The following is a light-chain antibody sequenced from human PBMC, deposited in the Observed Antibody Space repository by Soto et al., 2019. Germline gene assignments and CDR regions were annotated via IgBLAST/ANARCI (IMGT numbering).Light chain of an antibody. CDR3: QYCGDSPRVT. CDR1: QTITSIY. Sequence: EIVLTQSPGTLSLAPGERATLSCRASQTITSIYLSWYQQKPGQAPRLLIYGASGRTTDVPDRFRGSGSGTDFTLTIRRLEPEDFAVYYCQYCGDSPRVTFGPGTKVVFK. V-gene: IGKV3-20*01. J-gene: IGKJ3*01. CDR2: GAS.